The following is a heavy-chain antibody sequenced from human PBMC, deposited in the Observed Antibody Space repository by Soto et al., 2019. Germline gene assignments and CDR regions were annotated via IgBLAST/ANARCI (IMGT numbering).Heavy chain of an antibody. J-gene: IGHJ6*03. CDR1: GGSISSYY. CDR3: ARLSVYSSSYYYYYYYMDV. D-gene: IGHD6-6*01. Sequence: SETLSLTCTVSGGSISSYYWSWIRQPPGKGLEWIGYIYYSGSTNYNPSLKSRVTISVDTSKNQFSLKLSSVTAADTAVYYCARLSVYSSSYYYYYYYMDVWGKGTTVTVSS. V-gene: IGHV4-59*08. CDR2: IYYSGST.